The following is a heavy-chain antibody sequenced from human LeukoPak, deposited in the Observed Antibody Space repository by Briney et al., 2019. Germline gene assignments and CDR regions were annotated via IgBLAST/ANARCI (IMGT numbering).Heavy chain of an antibody. Sequence: GGSLRLSCAASRFTFSSYWMGWVRQAPGKGLEWVANIKQDGSDKNYVDAVKGRFTISRDNAKNSLYLQMNSLRAEDTAVYYCARIIVGVSYFDYWGQGTLVTVSS. CDR3: ARIIVGVSYFDY. D-gene: IGHD1-26*01. CDR2: IKQDGSDK. CDR1: RFTFSSYW. V-gene: IGHV3-7*01. J-gene: IGHJ4*02.